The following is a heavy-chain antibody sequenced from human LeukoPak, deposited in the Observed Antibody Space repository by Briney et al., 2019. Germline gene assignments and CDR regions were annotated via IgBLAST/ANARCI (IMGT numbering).Heavy chain of an antibody. D-gene: IGHD2-15*01. CDR3: ARESLGYCSGSTCYYFYMDF. CDR2: ISGSSNTI. J-gene: IGHJ6*03. Sequence: GGSLRLSCAASGFSFSSYSMNWVRQAPGKGLEWLSYISGSSNTIYYADSVKGRFTISRDNAMNSQYLQMNSLRAEDTAVYYRARESLGYCSGSTCYYFYMDFWGKGTTVTVSS. V-gene: IGHV3-48*04. CDR1: GFSFSSYS.